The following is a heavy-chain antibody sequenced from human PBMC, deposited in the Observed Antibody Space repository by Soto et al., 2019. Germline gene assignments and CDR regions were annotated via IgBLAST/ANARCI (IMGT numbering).Heavy chain of an antibody. CDR3: AKESPVTPFDY. CDR1: GFTFSSYG. D-gene: IGHD4-17*01. Sequence: QVQLVESGGGVVQPGRSLRLSCAASGFTFSSYGMHWVRQAPGKGLEWVGVIWYDGSNKYYADAVKGRFTISRDNSKNTLYLQMNSLRAEDTAVYYCAKESPVTPFDYWGQGTLVTVSS. J-gene: IGHJ4*02. V-gene: IGHV3-33*06. CDR2: IWYDGSNK.